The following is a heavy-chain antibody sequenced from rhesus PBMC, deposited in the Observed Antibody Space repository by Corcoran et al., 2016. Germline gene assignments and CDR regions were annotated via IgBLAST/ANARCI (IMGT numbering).Heavy chain of an antibody. CDR2: IYGSSRST. D-gene: IGHD1-14*01. CDR3: AREWGNGNYGLDS. V-gene: IGHV4-76*01. CDR1: GGSISSGYD. Sequence: QVQLQESGPGVVKPSETLSLTCAVSGGSISSGYDWSWIRQPPGTGLEWIGYIYGSSRSTNYNTSLKSRGTISKDASKNQFALKLSSVTAADTVVYYCAREWGNGNYGLDSWGQGVVVTVSS. J-gene: IGHJ6*01.